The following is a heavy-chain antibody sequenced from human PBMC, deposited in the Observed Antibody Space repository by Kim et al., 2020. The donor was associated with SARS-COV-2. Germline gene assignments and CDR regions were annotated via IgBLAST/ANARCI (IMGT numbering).Heavy chain of an antibody. D-gene: IGHD6-19*01. V-gene: IGHV3-48*02. Sequence: SVKSRFTISRDNAKNPLYLQMNSLRDEDTAVYYCARDVFFGIAVAHQFDYWGQGTLVTVSS. CDR3: ARDVFFGIAVAHQFDY. J-gene: IGHJ4*02.